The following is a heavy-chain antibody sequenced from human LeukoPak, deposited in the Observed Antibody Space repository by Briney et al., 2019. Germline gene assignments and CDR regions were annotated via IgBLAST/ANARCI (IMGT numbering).Heavy chain of an antibody. J-gene: IGHJ4*02. CDR1: GGSISSTSHH. Sequence: SETLSLTCTVSGGSISSTSHHWGWIRQPPGKGLEWIGSVYYSGSTYYNPSLKSRVTISVDTSKNQFSLRLSSVTATDMAVYFCARLGYSVSWTDCWGQGILVTVSS. V-gene: IGHV4-39*01. CDR3: ARLGYSVSWTDC. CDR2: VYYSGST. D-gene: IGHD6-13*01.